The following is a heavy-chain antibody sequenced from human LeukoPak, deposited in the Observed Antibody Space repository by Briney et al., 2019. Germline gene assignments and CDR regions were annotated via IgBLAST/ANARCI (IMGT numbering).Heavy chain of an antibody. CDR3: TTDTRRIDTFA. CDR1: GFSFNDAW. Sequence: GGSLRLSCAASGFSFNDAWMNWVRQAPGKGLEWVGRIKRRGDGGTPDYAAPVQDRFTISRDESKNTLYLQMNSLKTGDTAVYYCTTDTRRIDTFAWGQGTLVTVAA. J-gene: IGHJ4*02. D-gene: IGHD2-2*01. V-gene: IGHV3-15*07. CDR2: IKRRGDGGTP.